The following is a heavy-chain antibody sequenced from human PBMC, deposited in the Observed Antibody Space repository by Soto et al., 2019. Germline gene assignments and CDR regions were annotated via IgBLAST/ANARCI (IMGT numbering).Heavy chain of an antibody. V-gene: IGHV1-18*01. J-gene: IGHJ4*02. CDR1: GYTFTSYG. CDR3: ARFYDSSGYYLLPFDY. CDR2: ISAYNGNT. Sequence: ASVKVSCKASGYTFTSYGISWVRQAPGQGLEWMGWISAYNGNTNYAQKLQGRVTMTTDTSTSTAYMELRSLRSDDTAVYYCARFYDSSGYYLLPFDYWGQGTLVTVSS. D-gene: IGHD3-22*01.